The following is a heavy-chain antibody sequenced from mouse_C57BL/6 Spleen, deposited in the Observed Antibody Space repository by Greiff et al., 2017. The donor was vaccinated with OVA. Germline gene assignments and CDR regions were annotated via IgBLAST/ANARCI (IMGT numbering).Heavy chain of an antibody. D-gene: IGHD2-3*01. CDR3: ARSLYDGYSYYAMDY. V-gene: IGHV1-59*01. Sequence: QVQLQQPGAELVRPGTSVKLSCKASGYTFTSYWMHWVKQRPGQGLEWIGVIAPSDSYTNYNQKFKGKATLTVDTSSSTAYMQLSSLTSEDSAVYYCARSLYDGYSYYAMDYWGQGTSVTVSS. CDR2: IAPSDSYT. CDR1: GYTFTSYW. J-gene: IGHJ4*01.